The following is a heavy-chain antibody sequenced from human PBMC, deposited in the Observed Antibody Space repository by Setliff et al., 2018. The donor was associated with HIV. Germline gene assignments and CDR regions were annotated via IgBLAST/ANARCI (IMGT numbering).Heavy chain of an antibody. CDR1: GGSFSGYY. D-gene: IGHD2-8*01. Sequence: PSETLSLTCALYGGSFSGYYWSWVRRPPGKGLEWIGRVYMSGKTNYSPSLKSRVTMSADTSKNQVSLKLTSVTAADTAVYYCAKDAGVTGGLYRYYIDAWGNGTTVTVSS. CDR2: VYMSGKT. V-gene: IGHV4-4*07. CDR3: AKDAGVTGGLYRYYIDA. J-gene: IGHJ6*03.